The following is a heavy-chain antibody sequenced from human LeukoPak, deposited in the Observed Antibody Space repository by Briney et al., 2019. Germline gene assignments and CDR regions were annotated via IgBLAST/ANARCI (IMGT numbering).Heavy chain of an antibody. J-gene: IGHJ4*02. V-gene: IGHV4-61*02. CDR2: IYTSGGHT. Sequence: SETLSLTCTVSGGSISSGSYYWSWIRQPAGKGLEWIGRIYTSGGHTDYKPSLKSRVAISVDTSKNQFSLKLTSATAADTVVYYCARWHSHGRYFDYWGQGALVTVSS. CDR1: GGSISSGSYY. D-gene: IGHD2-21*01. CDR3: ARWHSHGRYFDY.